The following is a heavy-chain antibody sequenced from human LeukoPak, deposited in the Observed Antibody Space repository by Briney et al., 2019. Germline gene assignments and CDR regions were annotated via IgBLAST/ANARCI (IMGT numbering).Heavy chain of an antibody. Sequence: GGSLRLSCAASGFTFNSYAMSWVRQAPGKGLEWVSGISTSGGSTYYADSVKGRFTISRDNSKDTLYLQMNSLRAEDTAVYYCAKSISGWAAFHCWGQGTLVSVSS. J-gene: IGHJ4*02. CDR1: GFTFNSYA. V-gene: IGHV3-23*01. CDR2: ISTSGGST. CDR3: AKSISGWAAFHC. D-gene: IGHD6-19*01.